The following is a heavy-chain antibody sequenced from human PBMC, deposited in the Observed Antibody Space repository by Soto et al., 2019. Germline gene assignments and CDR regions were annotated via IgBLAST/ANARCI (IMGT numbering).Heavy chain of an antibody. CDR1: GGTFSSYA. CDR3: ARYRGKEYQLLGAGGNWFDP. D-gene: IGHD2-2*01. CDR2: IIPIFGTA. Sequence: QLQLVQSGAEVKKPGSSVKVSCKASGGTFSSYAISWVRQAPGQGLEWMGGIIPIFGTANYAQKFQGRVTITADESTSTAYMELSSLRSEDTAVYYCARYRGKEYQLLGAGGNWFDPWGQGTLVTVSS. V-gene: IGHV1-69*01. J-gene: IGHJ5*02.